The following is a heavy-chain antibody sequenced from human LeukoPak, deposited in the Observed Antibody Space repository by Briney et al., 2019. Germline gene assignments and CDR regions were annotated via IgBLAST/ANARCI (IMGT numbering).Heavy chain of an antibody. D-gene: IGHD2-2*01. J-gene: IGHJ2*01. V-gene: IGHV1-2*06. Sequence: ASVKVSCKASGYTFTGYYMHWVRQAPGQGLEWMGRINPNSGGTNYAQKFQGRVTMTRDTSISTAYMELSSLRSEDTAVYYCARDPGGPAAMFANWYFDLWGRGTLVTVSS. CDR2: INPNSGGT. CDR1: GYTFTGYY. CDR3: ARDPGGPAAMFANWYFDL.